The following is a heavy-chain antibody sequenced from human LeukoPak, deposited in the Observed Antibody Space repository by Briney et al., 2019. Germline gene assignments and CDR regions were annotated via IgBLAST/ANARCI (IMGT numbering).Heavy chain of an antibody. J-gene: IGHJ4*02. CDR3: ARGGGDYNPFDY. D-gene: IGHD4-17*01. CDR2: MYSGGST. V-gene: IGHV3-53*04. Sequence: GGSLRLSCAVSGFTVSSNYMSWVRQAPGKGLEWVSVMYSGGSTYYADSVKGRFTISRHNSKNTLYLEINSLRPDDTAVYYCARGGGDYNPFDYWGQGNLVTVSS. CDR1: GFTVSSNY.